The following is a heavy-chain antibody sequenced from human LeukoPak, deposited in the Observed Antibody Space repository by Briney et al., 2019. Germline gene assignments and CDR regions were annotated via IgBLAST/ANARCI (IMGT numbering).Heavy chain of an antibody. CDR2: IKQDGREK. J-gene: IGHJ3*02. Sequence: GGSLRLSCAASGFTFSSYWMSWVRQAPEKGLEWVANIKQDGREKYYMDSVKGRFTISRDNAKNSLYLQMNSLRAEDTAVYYCAREPVVDAFDIWGQGTMVTVSS. D-gene: IGHD2-21*01. CDR3: AREPVVDAFDI. CDR1: GFTFSSYW. V-gene: IGHV3-7*01.